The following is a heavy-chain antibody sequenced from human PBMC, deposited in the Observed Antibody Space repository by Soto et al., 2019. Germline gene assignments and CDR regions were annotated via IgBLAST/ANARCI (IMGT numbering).Heavy chain of an antibody. Sequence: GGSLRLSCAASGFSFTNGWMNWVRQAPGKGLEWVGRIKSKTDGGTADYAAPVKGRFTISRDESKNTLYLQMNSLKTEDTAMYYCTTGMSGPKNFWGQGTLVTVSS. CDR3: TTGMSGPKNF. D-gene: IGHD6-25*01. V-gene: IGHV3-15*07. CDR1: GFSFTNGW. CDR2: IKSKTDGGTA. J-gene: IGHJ4*02.